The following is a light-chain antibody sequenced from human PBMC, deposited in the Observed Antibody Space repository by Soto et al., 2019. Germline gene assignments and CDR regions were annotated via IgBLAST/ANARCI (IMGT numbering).Light chain of an antibody. CDR3: QQYYTTPLT. CDR2: WAS. Sequence: DIVMTQSPDSLAVSLGERATINCKCSQTVFYSYHNEDYLAWYQQKPGQAPRVLIYWASTRESGVPDRFSGSGSGTDFTLTISSLQAEDVAVYYCQQYYTTPLTFGGGTKVDIK. J-gene: IGKJ4*01. CDR1: QTVFYSYHNEDY. V-gene: IGKV4-1*01.